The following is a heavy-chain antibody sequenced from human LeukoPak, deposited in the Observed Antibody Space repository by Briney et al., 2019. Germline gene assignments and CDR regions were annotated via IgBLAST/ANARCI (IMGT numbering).Heavy chain of an antibody. D-gene: IGHD3-22*01. CDR2: ISGSGGST. Sequence: GGSLRLSCAASGFTFSSYWMSWVRQAPGKGLEWVSAISGSGGSTYYADSVKGRFTISRDNSKNTLYLQMNSLRAEDTAVYYCAKLVGPIVSPYDAFDIWGQGTMVTVSS. CDR3: AKLVGPIVSPYDAFDI. J-gene: IGHJ3*02. V-gene: IGHV3-23*01. CDR1: GFTFSSYW.